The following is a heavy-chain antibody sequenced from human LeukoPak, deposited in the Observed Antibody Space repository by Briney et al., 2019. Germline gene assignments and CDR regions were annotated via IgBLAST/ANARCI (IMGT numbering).Heavy chain of an antibody. V-gene: IGHV3-23*01. CDR1: GFTFSSYA. D-gene: IGHD1-14*01. CDR3: AKDRNPYYYYYMDV. Sequence: GGSLRLSCAASGFTFSSYAMSCVREAPGKGLEGVADISGSGGSTYHPDSVKGRLTISRDNSKNTLYAEMNSLRAEDTAVYYCAKDRNPYYYYYMDVWGKGTTVTVSS. J-gene: IGHJ6*03. CDR2: ISGSGGST.